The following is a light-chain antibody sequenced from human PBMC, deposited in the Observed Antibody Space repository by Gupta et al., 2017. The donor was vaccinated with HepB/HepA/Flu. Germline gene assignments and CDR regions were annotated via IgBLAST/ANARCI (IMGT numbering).Light chain of an antibody. Sequence: QSVLTQPPSVSGTPGQRVTISCSGSYYNIGNYSVNWYHSVPGTTPKLIILSDDKRPSGVPDRFSGSKSGSSASLAISGLQPEDEATYFCAAWDDSLNAVLFAGGTKLTVL. CDR3: AAWDDSLNAVL. CDR2: SDD. V-gene: IGLV1-44*01. CDR1: YYNIGNYS. J-gene: IGLJ3*02.